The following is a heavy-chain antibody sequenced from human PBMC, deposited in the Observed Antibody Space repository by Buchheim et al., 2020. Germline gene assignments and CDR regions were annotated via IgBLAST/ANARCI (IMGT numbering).Heavy chain of an antibody. CDR3: ARGGRGSDDAFDY. CDR2: ISHDGSNK. Sequence: QVQLVESGGGVVQPGRSLRLSCAASGFTLSTYVMHWVRQAPGKGLDWVAVISHDGSNKYYTDSVKGRFTISRDNSKNTLYLQMNSLRAEDTAMYYCARGGRGSDDAFDYWGQGTL. J-gene: IGHJ4*02. V-gene: IGHV3-30*10. CDR1: GFTLSTYV. D-gene: IGHD1-26*01.